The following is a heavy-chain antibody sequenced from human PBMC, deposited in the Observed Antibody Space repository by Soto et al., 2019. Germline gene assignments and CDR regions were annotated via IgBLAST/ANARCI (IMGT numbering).Heavy chain of an antibody. J-gene: IGHJ5*01. V-gene: IGHV1-18*01. CDR1: GYSFHNSG. CDR3: SKNGTTWFAS. D-gene: IGHD1-1*01. Sequence: QVQLVQSGPELKKPGASVKVSCKTSGYSFHNSGISWVRQAPGQGLEWMGWISVFNGYAHYAQKFQGRVIMTADTLTSTAYMELGGLRSDDTAMYYCSKNGTTWFASWGQGTPVTVSS. CDR2: ISVFNGYA.